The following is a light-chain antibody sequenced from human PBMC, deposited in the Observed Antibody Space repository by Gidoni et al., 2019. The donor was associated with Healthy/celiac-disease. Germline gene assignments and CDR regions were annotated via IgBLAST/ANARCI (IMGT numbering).Light chain of an antibody. V-gene: IGLV1-44*01. CDR2: SNN. CDR3: AAWDDSLNGVV. Sequence: QSVLTQPPSASGTPGQRVTISCSGSSSNIGSTTVNWYQQLPGTAPKLLIYSNNQRPSGVPDRFSGSKSGTSASLAISGLQSEDGADYYCAAWDDSLNGVVFGGGTKLTVL. CDR1: SSNIGSTT. J-gene: IGLJ2*01.